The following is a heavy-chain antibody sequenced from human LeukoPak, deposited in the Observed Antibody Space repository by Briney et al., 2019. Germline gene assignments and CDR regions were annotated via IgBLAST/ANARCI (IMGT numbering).Heavy chain of an antibody. D-gene: IGHD3-10*01. CDR1: GFTFSSYG. Sequence: GGSLRLSCAASGFTFSSYGMHWVRQAPGKGLEWVAVIWYDGSNKYYADSVKGRFTISRDNSKNTLYLQMNSLRAEDTAMYYCARGDGGLWFGELFGYYYGMDVWGKGTTVTVSS. CDR3: ARGDGGLWFGELFGYYYGMDV. V-gene: IGHV3-33*01. CDR2: IWYDGSNK. J-gene: IGHJ6*04.